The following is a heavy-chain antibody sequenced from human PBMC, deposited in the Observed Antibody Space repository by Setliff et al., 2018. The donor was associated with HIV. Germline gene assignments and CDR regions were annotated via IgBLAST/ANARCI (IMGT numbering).Heavy chain of an antibody. J-gene: IGHJ4*02. CDR1: GFTFSSYA. V-gene: IGHV3-23*01. CDR2: ISGSGGST. Sequence: GGSLRLSCAASGFTFSSYAMSWVRQAPGKGLEWVSAISGSGGSTYYADSVKGRFTISRDNSKNALYLQMNSLRAEDTAVYFCAKEPKLGGTASPFDYWGQGTLVTVSS. CDR3: AKEPKLGGTASPFDY. D-gene: IGHD6-19*01.